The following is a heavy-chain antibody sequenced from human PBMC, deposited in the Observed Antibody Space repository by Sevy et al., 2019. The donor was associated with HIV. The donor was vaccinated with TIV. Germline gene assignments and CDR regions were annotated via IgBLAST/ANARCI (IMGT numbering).Heavy chain of an antibody. CDR1: GFTFSSYS. D-gene: IGHD6-19*01. V-gene: IGHV3-21*01. CDR3: AREARIAVAGPTGGFDP. J-gene: IGHJ5*02. CDR2: ISSSSSYI. Sequence: GGSLRLSCAASGFTFSSYSMNWVRQAPGKGLEWVSSISSSSSYIYYADSVKGRFTISRDNAKNSLYLKMNSLRAEDTAVYYCAREARIAVAGPTGGFDPWGQGTLVTVSS.